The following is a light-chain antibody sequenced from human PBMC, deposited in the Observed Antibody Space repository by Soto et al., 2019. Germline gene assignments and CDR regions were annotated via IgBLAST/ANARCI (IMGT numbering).Light chain of an antibody. V-gene: IGKV1-5*03. Sequence: DMQMTQSPSTLSASVGDRVTITSRASQSINTWLAWYQQKPGKAPKLLIYKAYSLGSGVPSRFSGSGSGTEFTLTISSLQPDDFAVYYCQQYNSHSSYTFGQGTKLEI. CDR1: QSINTW. J-gene: IGKJ2*01. CDR2: KAY. CDR3: QQYNSHSSYT.